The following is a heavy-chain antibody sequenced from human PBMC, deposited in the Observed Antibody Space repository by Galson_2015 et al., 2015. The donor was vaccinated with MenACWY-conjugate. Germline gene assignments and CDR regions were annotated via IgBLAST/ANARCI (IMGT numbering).Heavy chain of an antibody. CDR1: GYSFSTYW. CDR2: ISPGDSNT. V-gene: IGHV5-51*01. J-gene: IGHJ6*02. Sequence: QSGAEVKKPGESLKISCKGSGYSFSTYWIAWVRQLPGKGLEWMGLISPGDSNTRYSPAFHGQVTISADKSISTPYLQLHSVQASDDAMYCCARHPPDGLGMDVWSQGTTVTVSS. D-gene: IGHD1-14*01. CDR3: ARHPPDGLGMDV.